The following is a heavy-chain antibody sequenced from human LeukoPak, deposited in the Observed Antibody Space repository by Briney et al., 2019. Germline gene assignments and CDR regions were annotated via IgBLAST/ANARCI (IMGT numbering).Heavy chain of an antibody. V-gene: IGHV3-30*03. J-gene: IGHJ4*02. Sequence: GGSLRLSCAASGFTFSSYGMHWVRQAPGKGLEWVAVISYDGSNKYYADSVKGRFTISRDNSKNTLYLQMNSLRAEDTAVYYCARSASGRIGAEYYFDYWGQGTLVTVSS. D-gene: IGHD3-10*01. CDR3: ARSASGRIGAEYYFDY. CDR1: GFTFSSYG. CDR2: ISYDGSNK.